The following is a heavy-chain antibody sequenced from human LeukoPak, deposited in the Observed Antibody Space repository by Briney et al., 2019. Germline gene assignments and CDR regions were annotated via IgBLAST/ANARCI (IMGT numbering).Heavy chain of an antibody. CDR1: GFTFSSYS. J-gene: IGHJ4*02. Sequence: SGGSLRLSCAASGFTFSSYSMNWVRQATGKGLEWVSSFCISSSYIYYADSVKGRFTISRDNAKNSLYLQMNSLRAEDTAVYFCARGRSGYCSTTSCSRPPDYWGQGTLVTVSS. CDR3: ARGRSGYCSTTSCSRPPDY. V-gene: IGHV3-21*01. CDR2: FCISSSYI. D-gene: IGHD2-2*03.